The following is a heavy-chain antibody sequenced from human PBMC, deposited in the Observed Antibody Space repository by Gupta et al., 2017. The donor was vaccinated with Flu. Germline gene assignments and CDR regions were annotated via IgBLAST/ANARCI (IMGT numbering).Heavy chain of an antibody. CDR1: GYNFANYW. CDR2: SYPGDSDT. D-gene: IGHD1-1*01. CDR3: ARHEQLGLPLDY. V-gene: IGHV5-51*01. J-gene: IGHJ4*02. Sequence: EVQLVQSGAEVTKSGESLKISCKPPGYNFANYWHGCVRQMPGKGLEWVGLSYPGDSDTRYRPSIEGQVTISADKSISTAYLQWTSLKASDSAMYYCARHEQLGLPLDYWGQGTQVTVSS.